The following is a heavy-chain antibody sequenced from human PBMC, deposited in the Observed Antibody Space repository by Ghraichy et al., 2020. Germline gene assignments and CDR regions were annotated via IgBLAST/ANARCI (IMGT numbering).Heavy chain of an antibody. V-gene: IGHV4-34*01. Sequence: SQTLSLTCAVYGGSFSGYYWSWIRQPPGKGLEWIGEINHSGSTNYNPSLKSRVTISVDTSKNQFSLKLSSVTAADTAVYYCASISTVETGYGMDVWGQGTTVTVSS. J-gene: IGHJ6*02. CDR1: GGSFSGYY. CDR3: ASISTVETGYGMDV. D-gene: IGHD2-15*01. CDR2: INHSGST.